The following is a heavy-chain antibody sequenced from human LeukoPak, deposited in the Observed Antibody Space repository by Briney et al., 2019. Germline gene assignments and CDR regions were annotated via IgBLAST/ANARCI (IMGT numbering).Heavy chain of an antibody. CDR1: GFTFSSYS. V-gene: IGHV3-21*01. CDR3: ARDLRSSGYYAFDY. J-gene: IGHJ4*02. D-gene: IGHD3-22*01. CDR2: ISSSSSYI. Sequence: GGSLRLSCAASGFTFSSYSINWVRQAPGKGLEWVSSISSSSSYIYYADSVKGRFTISRDNAKNSLYLQMNSLRAEDTAVYYCARDLRSSGYYAFDYWGQGTLVTVSS.